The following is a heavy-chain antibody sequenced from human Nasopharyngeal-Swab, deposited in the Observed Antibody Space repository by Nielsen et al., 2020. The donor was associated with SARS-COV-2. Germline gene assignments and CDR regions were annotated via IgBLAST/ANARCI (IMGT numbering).Heavy chain of an antibody. V-gene: IGHV3-7*03. CDR2: IKQDGSEK. D-gene: IGHD3-22*01. CDR1: GFTFSSYW. Sequence: GESLKISCAASGFTFSSYWMSWVRQAPGKGLEWVANIKQDGSEKYYVDSVKGRFTMSRDNAKNSVYLQMNSLRAEDTAVYYCARDDSSGYYGYWGQGTLVTVSS. CDR3: ARDDSSGYYGY. J-gene: IGHJ4*02.